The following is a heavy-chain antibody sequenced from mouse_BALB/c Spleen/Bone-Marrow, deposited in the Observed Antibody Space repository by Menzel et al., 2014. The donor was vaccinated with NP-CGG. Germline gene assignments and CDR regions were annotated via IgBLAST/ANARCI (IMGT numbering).Heavy chain of an antibody. J-gene: IGHJ4*01. CDR1: GFTFSSYT. Sequence: EVQVVESGGGLVKPGGSLKLSCAASGFTFSSYTMSWVRQTPEKRLEWVATISSGGSYTYYPDSVKGRFTISRDNAKNTLHLQMSSLKSEDTAMYYCTRDPYYYGSSYAMDYWGQGTSVTVSS. D-gene: IGHD1-1*01. CDR3: TRDPYYYGSSYAMDY. CDR2: ISSGGSYT. V-gene: IGHV5-6-4*01.